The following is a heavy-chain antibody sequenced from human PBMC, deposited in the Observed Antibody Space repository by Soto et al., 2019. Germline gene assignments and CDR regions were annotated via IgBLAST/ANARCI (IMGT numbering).Heavy chain of an antibody. CDR3: ARGGGSYYDSSGYYVSSAFDI. Sequence: SETLSLTCSVAGVSISSHYWSWIRQHPGKGLEWIGYSNTGGNTIYNPSLKSRIIISVDPSNHHFSLKLSSVTAADTAVYYCARGGGSYYDSSGYYVSSAFDIWGQGTMVTVSS. J-gene: IGHJ3*02. CDR2: SNTGGNT. V-gene: IGHV4-59*11. CDR1: GVSISSHY. D-gene: IGHD3-22*01.